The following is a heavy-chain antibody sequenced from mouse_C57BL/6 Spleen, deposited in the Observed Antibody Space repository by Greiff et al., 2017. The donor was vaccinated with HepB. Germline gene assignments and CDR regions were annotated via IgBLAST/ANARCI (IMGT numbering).Heavy chain of an antibody. D-gene: IGHD2-4*01. Sequence: EVKLEESGGGLVQPGGSMKLSCAASGFTFSDAWMDWVSQSPEKGLEWVAEIRNKANNHATYYAESVKGRFTISRYDSKSSVYLQMNSLRAEDTGIYYGTGIYYDYCAAYWGQGTLVTVSA. J-gene: IGHJ3*01. V-gene: IGHV6-6*01. CDR3: TGIYYDYCAAY. CDR2: IRNKANNHAT. CDR1: GFTFSDAW.